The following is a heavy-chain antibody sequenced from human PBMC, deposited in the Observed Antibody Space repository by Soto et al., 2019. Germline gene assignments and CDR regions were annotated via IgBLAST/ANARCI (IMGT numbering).Heavy chain of an antibody. CDR2: IYYSGST. CDR3: ARNVEFAIDD. CDR1: GGSISSYY. D-gene: IGHD1-1*01. V-gene: IGHV4-59*08. Sequence: PSETLSLTCTVSGGSISSYYWSWIRQPPGKGLEWIGYIYYSGSTNYNPSLKSRVTISVDTSKNQFSLKLSSVTAADTAVYYCARNVEFAIDDWGQGTLVTVSS. J-gene: IGHJ4*02.